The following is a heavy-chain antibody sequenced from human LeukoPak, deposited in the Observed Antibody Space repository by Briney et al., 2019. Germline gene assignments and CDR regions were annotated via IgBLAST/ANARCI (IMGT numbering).Heavy chain of an antibody. V-gene: IGHV3-30*18. J-gene: IGHJ4*02. CDR3: AKGPLRGTAAAIDY. CDR2: ISYDGRNK. D-gene: IGHD2-2*01. CDR1: GFTFNNYG. Sequence: GGSLRLSCAASGFTFNNYGMHWVRQAPGKGLEWVAVISYDGRNKHYPDSVKGRSTISRDISTDTLWLQMDSLRTEDTAVYYCAKGPLRGTAAAIDYWGQGTLVTVSS.